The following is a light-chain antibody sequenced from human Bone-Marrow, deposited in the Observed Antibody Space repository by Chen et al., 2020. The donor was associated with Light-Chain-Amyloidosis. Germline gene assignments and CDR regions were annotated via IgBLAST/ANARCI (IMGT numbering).Light chain of an antibody. Sequence: SYLLTQPLSASVAPGLSHTISCGENIIGSTSVHWYQQTPGQAPLLVVYNDSDRPSGIPERLSGSNSGNTATLTISRVEAGDEADYYCQVWDRSSDRPVFGGGTKLTVL. CDR2: NDS. CDR3: QVWDRSSDRPV. J-gene: IGLJ3*02. V-gene: IGLV3-21*02. CDR1: IIGSTS.